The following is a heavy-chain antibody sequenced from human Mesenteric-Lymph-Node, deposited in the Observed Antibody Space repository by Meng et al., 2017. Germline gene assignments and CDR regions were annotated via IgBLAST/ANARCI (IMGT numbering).Heavy chain of an antibody. V-gene: IGHV4-34*01. D-gene: IGHD2-21*01. CDR3: AREGRSHQVGVSVY. Sequence: VQLQRGVAGRLRPSEALSPTGAVYGGSFSGYYWSWIRQPPGKGLEWIGEINHSGSTNYNPSLKSRVTISVDTSKNQFSLKLRFVTAADTAVYYCAREGRSHQVGVSVYWGQGNLVTVSS. CDR1: GGSFSGYY. J-gene: IGHJ4*02. CDR2: INHSGST.